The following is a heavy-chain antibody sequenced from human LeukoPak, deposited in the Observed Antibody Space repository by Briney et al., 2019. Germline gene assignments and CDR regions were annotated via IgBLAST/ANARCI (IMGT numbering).Heavy chain of an antibody. V-gene: IGHV3-48*03. CDR3: ARDGPSIAAAINWFDP. CDR1: GFTFSSYE. J-gene: IGHJ5*02. Sequence: GGSLRLSCAASGFTFSSYEMNWVRQAPGKGLEGVSYISSSGSTIYYADSVKGRFTISRDNAKNSLYLQMNSLRAEDTAVYYCARDGPSIAAAINWFDPWGQGTLVTVSS. D-gene: IGHD6-13*01. CDR2: ISSSGSTI.